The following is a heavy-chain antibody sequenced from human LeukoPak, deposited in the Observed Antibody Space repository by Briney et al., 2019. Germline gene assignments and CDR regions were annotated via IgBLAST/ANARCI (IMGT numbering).Heavy chain of an antibody. V-gene: IGHV3-9*01. CDR1: GFTFSSYW. CDR3: AKDLSYSSSWYYFDY. D-gene: IGHD6-13*01. J-gene: IGHJ4*02. CDR2: ISWNSGSI. Sequence: RPGGSLRLSCAASGFTFSSYWMHWVRQAPGKGLEWVSGISWNSGSIGYADSVKGRFTISRDNAKNSLYLQMNSLRAEDTALYYCAKDLSYSSSWYYFDYWGQGTLVTVSS.